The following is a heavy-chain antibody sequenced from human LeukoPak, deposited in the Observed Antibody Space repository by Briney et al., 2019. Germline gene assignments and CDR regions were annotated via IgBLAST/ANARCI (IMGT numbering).Heavy chain of an antibody. V-gene: IGHV3-30*04. CDR3: AGEYAHGSGSYSWFDP. CDR1: GFAFNNYA. CDR2: ISHTGSNS. D-gene: IGHD3-10*01. Sequence: GGSLRLSCTASGFAFNNYAMHWVRQAPGKGLEWVSVISHTGSNSYYADSVKGRFTISRDNAKNSLYLQMNSLRAEDTALYHCAGEYAHGSGSYSWFDPWGQGTLVTVSS. J-gene: IGHJ5*02.